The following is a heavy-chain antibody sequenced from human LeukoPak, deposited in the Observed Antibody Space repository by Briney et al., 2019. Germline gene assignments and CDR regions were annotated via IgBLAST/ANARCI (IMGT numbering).Heavy chain of an antibody. J-gene: IGHJ5*02. CDR3: ARTSDGNWFDP. D-gene: IGHD1-26*01. Sequence: GGSQILSCAASGFTFVDYGMSWVRQGPGKGLEWVTVINWNGGNTSHADSVKGRFTIFRDNDKTSLYLEMDSLRVEDTALYYCARTSDGNWFDPWGQGTLVTVSS. CDR1: GFTFVDYG. V-gene: IGHV3-20*04. CDR2: INWNGGNT.